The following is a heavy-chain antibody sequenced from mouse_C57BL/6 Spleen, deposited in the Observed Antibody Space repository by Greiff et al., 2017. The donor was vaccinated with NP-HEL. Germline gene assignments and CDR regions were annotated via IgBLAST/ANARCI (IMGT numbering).Heavy chain of an antibody. CDR1: GFSLTSYG. Sequence: VKLMESGPGLVQPSQSLSITCTVSGFSLTSYGVHWVRQSPGKGLEWLGVIWSGGSTDYNAAFISRLSISKDNSKSQVFFKMNSLQADDTAIYYCARNWGYGKDAMDYWGQGTSVTVSS. V-gene: IGHV2-2*01. CDR3: ARNWGYGKDAMDY. J-gene: IGHJ4*01. D-gene: IGHD2-10*02. CDR2: IWSGGST.